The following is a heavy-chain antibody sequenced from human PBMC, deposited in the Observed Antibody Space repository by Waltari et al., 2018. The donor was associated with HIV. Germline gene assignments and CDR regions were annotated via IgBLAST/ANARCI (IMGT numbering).Heavy chain of an antibody. V-gene: IGHV4-31*03. CDR1: GDSITSGGYY. J-gene: IGHJ5*02. CDR3: AIGSGYPINWFDA. CDR2: TYYSVTT. Sequence: QVQLQESGPGLVKPSQTLSLTCTVSGDSITSGGYYWSWIRQHPGKGLEWIGYTYYSVTTYYNPSLKSRLNITVDTSENQFSLRLSSVTAADTAVYYCAIGSGYPINWFDAWGQGALVTVSS. D-gene: IGHD3-3*01.